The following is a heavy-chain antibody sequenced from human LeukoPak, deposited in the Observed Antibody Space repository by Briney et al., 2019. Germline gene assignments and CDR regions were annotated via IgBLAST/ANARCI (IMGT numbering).Heavy chain of an antibody. D-gene: IGHD6-25*01. V-gene: IGHV3-23*01. CDR2: ISGRDGST. Sequence: GGSLRLSCAASGFTFSSYAMNWVRQAPGKGLEWVSSISGRDGSTYYADSVKGRFTISRDNSKNTLYLQMNTLRAEDTAVYYCAKDNLRGPPPIIDYWGQGTLVTVSS. CDR3: AKDNLRGPPPIIDY. J-gene: IGHJ4*02. CDR1: GFTFSSYA.